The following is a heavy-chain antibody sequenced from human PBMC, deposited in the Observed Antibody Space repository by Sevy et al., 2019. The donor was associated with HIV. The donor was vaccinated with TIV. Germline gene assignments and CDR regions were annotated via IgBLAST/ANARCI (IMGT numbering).Heavy chain of an antibody. V-gene: IGHV1-18*01. CDR2: ITAYNGNR. CDR1: GYTFTSYG. Sequence: ASVKVSCKASGYTFTSYGISWVRQAPGQGLEWMGWITAYNGNRNYAQKVQGRITVTTDTSTSTAYMELRSLGSDDTAVYYCARVLGSGSFYPHYFDYWGRGTLVTVSS. J-gene: IGHJ4*02. CDR3: ARVLGSGSFYPHYFDY. D-gene: IGHD3-10*01.